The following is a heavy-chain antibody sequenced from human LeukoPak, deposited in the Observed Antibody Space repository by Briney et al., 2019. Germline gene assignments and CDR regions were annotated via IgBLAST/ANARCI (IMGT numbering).Heavy chain of an antibody. CDR1: GYTFTGYH. V-gene: IGHV1-2*02. D-gene: IGHD3-3*01. J-gene: IGHJ5*02. CDR2: INPNSGGT. CDR3: AREARTIFGVVSP. Sequence: ASVKVSCKASGYTFTGYHMHWVRQAPGQGLEWMGWINPNSGGTNYAQKFQGRVTMTRDTSISTAYMELSRLRSDDTAVYYCAREARTIFGVVSPWGQGTLVTVSS.